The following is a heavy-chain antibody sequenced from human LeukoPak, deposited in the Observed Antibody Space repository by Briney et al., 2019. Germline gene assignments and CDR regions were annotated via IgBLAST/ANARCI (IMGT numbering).Heavy chain of an antibody. CDR3: AAADYYDSSGYYPYAFHI. V-gene: IGHV1-58*02. D-gene: IGHD3-22*01. CDR2: IVAGSGNT. CDR1: GFTFTRSA. J-gene: IGHJ3*02. Sequence: ASVKVSFKASGFTFTRSAMQWVRQARGQRLEWIGWIVAGSGNTNYAQKFQERVTITRDMSTSTAYMELSSLRSEDTAVYFCAAADYYDSSGYYPYAFHIWGQGTMVTVSS.